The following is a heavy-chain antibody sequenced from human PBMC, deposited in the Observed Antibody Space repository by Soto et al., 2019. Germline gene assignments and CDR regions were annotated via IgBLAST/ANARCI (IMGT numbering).Heavy chain of an antibody. CDR3: ARGRAEGMTTVTTLPRYYFDY. CDR2: IIPIFGTA. CDR1: GGTFSSYA. D-gene: IGHD4-17*01. J-gene: IGHJ4*02. V-gene: IGHV1-69*12. Sequence: QVQLVQSGAEVKKPGSSVKVSCKASGGTFSSYAISWVRQAPGQGLEWMGGIIPIFGTANYAQKFQGRVTITADESTSTAYMELSSLRSEDTAVYYCARGRAEGMTTVTTLPRYYFDYWGQGTLVTVSS.